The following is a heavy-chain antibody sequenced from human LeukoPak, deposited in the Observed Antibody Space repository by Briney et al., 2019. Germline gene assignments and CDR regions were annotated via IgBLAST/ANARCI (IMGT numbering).Heavy chain of an antibody. Sequence: GGSLRLSCTASGFIFSNYGINRVRQAPGKGLEWVAYIGSNRKSIDYADSVKGRFTISRDNAQNSLFLQMNSLRAEDTAVYYCARGGAARPDYWGQGTMVTVSS. CDR2: IGSNRKSI. CDR1: GFIFSNYG. V-gene: IGHV3-48*01. D-gene: IGHD6-6*01. J-gene: IGHJ4*02. CDR3: ARGGAARPDY.